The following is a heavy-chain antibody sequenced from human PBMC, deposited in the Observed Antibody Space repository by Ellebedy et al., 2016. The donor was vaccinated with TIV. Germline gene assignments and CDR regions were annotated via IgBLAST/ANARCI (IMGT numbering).Heavy chain of an antibody. V-gene: IGHV1-69*13. Sequence: SVKVSCXASGGTFSSYAISWVRQAPGQGLEWMGGIIPIFGTANYAQKLQGRVTITADESTSTAYMELSSLRSEDTAVYYCARDRAVRGVNVAAYWGQGTLVTVSS. CDR1: GGTFSSYA. CDR3: ARDRAVRGVNVAAY. J-gene: IGHJ4*02. CDR2: IIPIFGTA. D-gene: IGHD3-10*01.